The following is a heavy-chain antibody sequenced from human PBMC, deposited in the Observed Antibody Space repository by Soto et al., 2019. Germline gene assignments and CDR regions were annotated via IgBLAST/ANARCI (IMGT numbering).Heavy chain of an antibody. D-gene: IGHD6-13*01. J-gene: IGHJ6*02. CDR3: ARGEAAAVSNYYYGMDV. Sequence: KQSQTLSLTCAISGDSVSSNSAAWNWIRQSPSRGLEWLGRTYYRSKWYNDYAVSVKSRITINPDTSKNQFSLQLNSVTPEDTAVYYCARGEAAAVSNYYYGMDVWGQGTTVTVSS. CDR1: GDSVSSNSAA. CDR2: TYYRSKWYN. V-gene: IGHV6-1*01.